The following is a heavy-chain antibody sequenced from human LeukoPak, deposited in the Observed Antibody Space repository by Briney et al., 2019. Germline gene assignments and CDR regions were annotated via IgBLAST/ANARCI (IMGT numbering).Heavy chain of an antibody. D-gene: IGHD3-3*01. CDR1: GGTFISYA. CDR2: IIPIFGTA. Sequence: GASVKVSCKASGGTFISYAISWVRQAPGQGLEWMGRIIPIFGTANYAQKFQGRVTITTDESTSTAYMELSSLRSEDTAVYYCARGPYYDFWSGYYTWFDPWGQGTLVTVSS. V-gene: IGHV1-69*05. CDR3: ARGPYYDFWSGYYTWFDP. J-gene: IGHJ5*02.